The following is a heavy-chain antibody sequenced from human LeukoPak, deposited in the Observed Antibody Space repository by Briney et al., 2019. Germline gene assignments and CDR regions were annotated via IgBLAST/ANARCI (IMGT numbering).Heavy chain of an antibody. V-gene: IGHV4-39*01. CDR1: GGSISSSSYY. CDR3: ARKGLWWFDI. Sequence: SETLSLTCTVSGGSISSSSYYWGWIRQPPGKGLEWIGSIYYSGSTYYNPSLKSRVTISVDTSKNQFSLKLSSVSAADTAVYYCARKGLWWFDIWGQVTMVTVSS. J-gene: IGHJ3*02. D-gene: IGHD2-21*01. CDR2: IYYSGST.